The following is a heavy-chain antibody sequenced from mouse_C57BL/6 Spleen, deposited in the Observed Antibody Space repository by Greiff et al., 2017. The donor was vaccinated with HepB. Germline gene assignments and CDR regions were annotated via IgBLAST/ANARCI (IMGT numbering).Heavy chain of an antibody. CDR2: ISYDGSN. Sequence: EVQLQESGPGLVKPSQSLSLTCSVPGYSITSGYYWNWIRQFPGNKLEWMGYISYDGSNNYNPSLKNLISITPDTTKNQFFLKLNSVTTEDTATYYCARDPIYYDYDEDAMDYWGQGTSVTVSS. D-gene: IGHD2-4*01. J-gene: IGHJ4*01. V-gene: IGHV3-6*01. CDR1: GYSITSGYY. CDR3: ARDPIYYDYDEDAMDY.